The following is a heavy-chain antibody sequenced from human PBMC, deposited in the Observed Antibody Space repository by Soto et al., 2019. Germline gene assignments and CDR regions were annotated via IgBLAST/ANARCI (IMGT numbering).Heavy chain of an antibody. D-gene: IGHD3-10*01. CDR3: ARDHMVRGVNYYYYYGMDV. J-gene: IGHJ6*02. CDR1: GFPFSRYW. Sequence: PGGSLRLSCAASGFPFSRYWLSWVRQAPGKGLEWVANIKHDGSEKYYSESVKGRFTISRDNSKNTLYLQMNSLRAEDTAVYYCARDHMVRGVNYYYYYGMDVWGQGTTVTVSS. CDR2: IKHDGSEK. V-gene: IGHV3-7*01.